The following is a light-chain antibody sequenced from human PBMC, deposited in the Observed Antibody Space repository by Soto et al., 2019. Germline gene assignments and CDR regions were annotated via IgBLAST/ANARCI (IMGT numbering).Light chain of an antibody. J-gene: IGKJ1*01. CDR2: AAS. CDR3: QQSYNTPCT. Sequence: DIQMTQPPSSLSASIGDRVTITCRASQIISTYLNWYQQKPGKAPKLLIYAASSLHSGVPSRFSGSGSGTDFTLTISSLQPEDFATYYCQQSYNTPCTFGLGTKV. V-gene: IGKV1-39*01. CDR1: QIISTY.